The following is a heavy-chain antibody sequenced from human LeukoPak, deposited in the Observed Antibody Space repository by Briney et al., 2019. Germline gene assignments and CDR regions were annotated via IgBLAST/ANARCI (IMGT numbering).Heavy chain of an antibody. V-gene: IGHV3-21*01. J-gene: IGHJ4*02. CDR1: GFTFSSCS. D-gene: IGHD3-10*01. Sequence: PGGSLRLSCAASGFTFSSCSMNWVRQAPGKGLEWVSSISSSSSYIYYADSVKGRFTISRDNAKNSLYLQMNSLRAEDTAVYYCARDGYGNYYGSGSYSYWGQGTLVTVSS. CDR2: ISSSSSYI. CDR3: ARDGYGNYYGSGSYSY.